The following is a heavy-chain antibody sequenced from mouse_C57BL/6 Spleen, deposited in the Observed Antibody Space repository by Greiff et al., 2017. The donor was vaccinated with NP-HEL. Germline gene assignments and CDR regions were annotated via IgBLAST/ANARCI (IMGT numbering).Heavy chain of an antibody. CDR1: GYSITSGYY. V-gene: IGHV3-6*01. CDR3: ARDGELFAY. Sequence: DVKLQESGPGLVKPSQSLSLTCSVTGYSITSGYYWNWIRQFPGNKLEWMGYISYDGSNNYNPSLKNRISITRDTSKNQFFLKLNSVTTEDTATYYCARDGELFAYWGQGTLVTVSA. J-gene: IGHJ3*01. CDR2: ISYDGSN.